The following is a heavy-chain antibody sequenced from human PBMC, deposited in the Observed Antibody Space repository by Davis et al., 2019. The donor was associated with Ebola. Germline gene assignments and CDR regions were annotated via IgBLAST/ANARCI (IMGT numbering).Heavy chain of an antibody. J-gene: IGHJ6*02. Sequence: ASVKVSCKASGYTFTSYATHWVRQAPGQRLEWMGWINAGNGNTKYSQKFQGRVTITRDTSASTAYMELSSLRSEDTAVYYCARESSLYQLLSYYYYGMDVWGQGTTVTVSS. V-gene: IGHV1-3*01. CDR2: INAGNGNT. D-gene: IGHD2-2*01. CDR3: ARESSLYQLLSYYYYGMDV. CDR1: GYTFTSYA.